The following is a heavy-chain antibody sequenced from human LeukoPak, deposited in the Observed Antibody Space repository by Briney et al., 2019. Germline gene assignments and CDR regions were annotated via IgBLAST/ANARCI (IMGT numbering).Heavy chain of an antibody. D-gene: IGHD3-22*01. CDR1: GGSISSSNW. V-gene: IGHV4-4*02. Sequence: SETLSLTCAVSGGSISSSNWWSWVRQPPGKGLEWIGEIYHSGSTNYNPSLKSRVTISVGKSKNQFSLKLSSVTAADTAVYYCARGETYYYDSSGYPAFDYWGQGTLVTVSS. J-gene: IGHJ4*02. CDR3: ARGETYYYDSSGYPAFDY. CDR2: IYHSGST.